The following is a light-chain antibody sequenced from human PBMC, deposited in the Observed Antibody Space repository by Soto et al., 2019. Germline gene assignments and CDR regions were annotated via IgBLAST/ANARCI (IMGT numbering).Light chain of an antibody. CDR2: DVS. CDR1: SSDVGGYNY. V-gene: IGLV2-14*01. J-gene: IGLJ2*01. CDR3: SSYTSSSTLYVV. Sequence: QSVLTQPASVSGSPGQSITISCTGTSSDVGGYNYVSWYQQHPGKAPKLMIYDVSNRPSGVSNRFSGSKSGNTASLTISGLQAEDEADYYCSSYTSSSTLYVVFGGGTKLHRP.